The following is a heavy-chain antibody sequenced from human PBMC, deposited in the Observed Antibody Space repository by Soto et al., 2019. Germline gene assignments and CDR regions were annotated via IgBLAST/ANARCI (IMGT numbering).Heavy chain of an antibody. V-gene: IGHV3-48*03. CDR3: ARSGYNWNDGARGYFDY. CDR1: GFTFSSYE. D-gene: IGHD1-20*01. Sequence: EVQLVESGGGLVQPGGSLRLSCAASGFTFSSYEMNWVRQAPGKGLEGFSYISSSGRTIYYADSVRGRFTISRDNAKNSLYLQMNSLRAEDTAVYYCARSGYNWNDGARGYFDYWGQGTLVTVSS. J-gene: IGHJ4*02. CDR2: ISSSGRTI.